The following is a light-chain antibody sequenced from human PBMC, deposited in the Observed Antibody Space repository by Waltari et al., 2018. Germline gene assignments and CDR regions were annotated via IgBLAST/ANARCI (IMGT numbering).Light chain of an antibody. V-gene: IGLV5-45*02. CDR1: SAINVGTYR. J-gene: IGLJ3*02. Sequence: QAVLTQPSSLSASPGASASLTCTLRSAINVGTYRIYWYQQNPGSPPQYLLRYKSDSDKQQGSGVPSRFSGSKDASANAGILLISGLQSEDEADYYCMIWHSSAWVFGGGTKLTVL. CDR3: MIWHSSAWV. CDR2: YKSDSDK.